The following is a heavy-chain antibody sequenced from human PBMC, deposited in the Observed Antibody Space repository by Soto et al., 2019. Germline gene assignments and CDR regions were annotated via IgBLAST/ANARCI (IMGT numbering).Heavy chain of an antibody. J-gene: IGHJ4*02. V-gene: IGHV4-39*01. Sequence: QLQLQESGPGLVKPSETLSLTCTVSGGSISSSSYYWGWIRQPPGKGLEWIGSIYYSGSTYYIPALKGRVTISVDTSKNQFSLKLSSVTAADTAVYYCARRLYTFFDYWGQGTLVTVSS. CDR3: ARRLYTFFDY. D-gene: IGHD3-16*01. CDR1: GGSISSSSYY. CDR2: IYYSGST.